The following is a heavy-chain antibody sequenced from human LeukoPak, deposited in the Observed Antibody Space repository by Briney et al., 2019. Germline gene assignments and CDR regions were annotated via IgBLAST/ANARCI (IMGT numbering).Heavy chain of an antibody. J-gene: IGHJ6*02. CDR2: ISSSGSYI. V-gene: IGHV3-21*01. D-gene: IGHD2-2*01. CDR3: ARERGYCSSASCYGGDYYGMDV. CDR1: GFTFSSYG. Sequence: GGSLRLSCAASGFTFSSYGMNWVRQAPGKGLEWVSSISSSGSYIYYADSVKGRFTISRDNAKNSLYLQMNSLRAEDTAVYYCARERGYCSSASCYGGDYYGMDVWGQGTTVTVSS.